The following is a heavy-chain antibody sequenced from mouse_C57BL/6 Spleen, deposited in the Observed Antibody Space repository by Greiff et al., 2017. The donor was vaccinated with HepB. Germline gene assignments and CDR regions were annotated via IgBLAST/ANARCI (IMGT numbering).Heavy chain of an antibody. CDR3: ARGYYGSSPAWFAY. D-gene: IGHD1-1*01. V-gene: IGHV5-17*01. Sequence: EVQLVESGGGLVKPGASLKLSCAASGFTFSDYGMHWVRQAPEKGLEWVAYISSGSSTIYYADTVKGRFTIPRDNAKNTLFLKMTSLRSEDTAMYYCARGYYGSSPAWFAYWGQGTLVTVSA. J-gene: IGHJ3*01. CDR1: GFTFSDYG. CDR2: ISSGSSTI.